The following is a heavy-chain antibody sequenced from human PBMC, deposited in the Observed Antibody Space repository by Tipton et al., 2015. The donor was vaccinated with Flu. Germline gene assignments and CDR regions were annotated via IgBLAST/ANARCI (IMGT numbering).Heavy chain of an antibody. CDR3: ARSPEVVGRTAMVLYDYYYGMDV. D-gene: IGHD5-18*01. CDR2: INPSGGST. J-gene: IGHJ6*02. CDR1: GYTFTNYY. V-gene: IGHV1-46*01. Sequence: QLVQSGAEVKKPGASVKVSCKASGYTFTNYYMHWVRQAPGQGLEWMGIINPSGGSTSYAQKFQGRVTMTRDTSTSTVYMELSRLRSDDPAVYYCARSPEVVGRTAMVLYDYYYGMDVWGQGTTVTVSS.